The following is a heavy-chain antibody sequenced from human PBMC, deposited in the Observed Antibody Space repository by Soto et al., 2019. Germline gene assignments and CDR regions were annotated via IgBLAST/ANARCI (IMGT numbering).Heavy chain of an antibody. V-gene: IGHV3-23*01. CDR2: ISGSGGST. D-gene: IGHD5-18*01. Sequence: GGSLRLSCAASGFTFSSYAMSWVRQAPGKGLEWVSAISGSGGSTYYADSVKGRFTISRDNSKNTLYLQMNSLRAEDTAVYYCAKDPRDTAAGGHYYYYYGMDVWGQGTTVTVSS. J-gene: IGHJ6*02. CDR1: GFTFSSYA. CDR3: AKDPRDTAAGGHYYYYYGMDV.